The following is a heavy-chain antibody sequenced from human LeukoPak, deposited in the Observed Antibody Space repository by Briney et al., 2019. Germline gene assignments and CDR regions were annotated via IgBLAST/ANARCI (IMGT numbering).Heavy chain of an antibody. Sequence: PGGSLRLSCSASGFIFSNYAMHWGRQAPGKGLEYVSAISPNGGSTYYADSVKGRFSISRDNSKNILYLQMSSVRPEDTAVYYCVPKGNEGYWGQGTLVTVSS. J-gene: IGHJ4*02. CDR3: VPKGNEGY. D-gene: IGHD1-1*01. V-gene: IGHV3-64D*06. CDR1: GFIFSNYA. CDR2: ISPNGGST.